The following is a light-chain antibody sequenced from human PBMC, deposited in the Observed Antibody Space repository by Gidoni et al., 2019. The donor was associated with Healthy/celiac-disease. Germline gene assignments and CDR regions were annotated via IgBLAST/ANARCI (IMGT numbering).Light chain of an antibody. V-gene: IGKV1-5*01. CDR2: DAS. J-gene: IGKJ4*01. Sequence: DIQMTQSPSTLSASVGDRVTITCRASQSISSWLAWYQQKSGKAPKLLIYDASSLESGVPSRFSGSGSGTEFTLTISSLQPDDFATYYCQQYNSYSVTFGGGTKVEIK. CDR1: QSISSW. CDR3: QQYNSYSVT.